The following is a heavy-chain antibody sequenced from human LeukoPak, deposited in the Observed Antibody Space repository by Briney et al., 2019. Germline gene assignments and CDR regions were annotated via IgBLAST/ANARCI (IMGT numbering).Heavy chain of an antibody. Sequence: GGSLRLSCAASGFTFSSYEIHWVRQAPGKGLEWVAVISYDGSNKYYADSVKGRFTISRDNSKNTLYLQMNSLRAEDTAVYYCAKDLPRGALDYWGQGTLVTVSS. J-gene: IGHJ4*02. V-gene: IGHV3-30*18. CDR2: ISYDGSNK. CDR1: GFTFSSYE. D-gene: IGHD3-10*01. CDR3: AKDLPRGALDY.